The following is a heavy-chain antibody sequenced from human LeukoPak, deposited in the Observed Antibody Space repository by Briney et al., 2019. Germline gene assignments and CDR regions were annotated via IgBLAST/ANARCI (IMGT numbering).Heavy chain of an antibody. CDR1: GFPFSDSA. CDR2: ISYDGSNK. D-gene: IGHD1-26*01. CDR3: ARVLSGSYFY. J-gene: IGHJ4*02. Sequence: PGGSLRLSCEASGFPFSDSALDWVRQAPGKGLEWVAVISYDGSNKYYADSVKGRFTISRDNAKNSLYLQINSLRAEDTAVYYCARVLSGSYFYWGQGTLVTVSS. V-gene: IGHV3-30-3*01.